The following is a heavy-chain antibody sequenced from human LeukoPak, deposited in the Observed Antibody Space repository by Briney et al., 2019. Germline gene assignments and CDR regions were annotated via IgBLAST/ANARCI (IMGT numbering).Heavy chain of an antibody. CDR1: GFDFSRYW. V-gene: IGHV3-7*01. CDR2: INQDVSRT. Sequence: GGSLRLSCAGSGFDFSRYWMAWVRQAPGKGLEWVASINQDVSRTHYVDSVKGRFTISRDNAKSSLFLQMTSLRVEDTAVYYCARLKDDVTKFDYWGQGTLGTVSS. D-gene: IGHD2-8*01. J-gene: IGHJ4*02. CDR3: ARLKDDVTKFDY.